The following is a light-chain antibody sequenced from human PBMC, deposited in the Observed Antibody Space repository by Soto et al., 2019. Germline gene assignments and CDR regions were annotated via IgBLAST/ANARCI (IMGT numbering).Light chain of an antibody. J-gene: IGLJ1*01. CDR2: DVS. Sequence: QSALTQPASVSGSPGQSITISCTGTSSDVSAYNFVSWYQQHPGKLPKLMIFDVSRRPSGVSDRFSGSKSGNTASLTISGLHAEDEGDYYCSTYTSSSTHVFGSGTKLTVL. CDR1: SSDVSAYNF. V-gene: IGLV2-14*03. CDR3: STYTSSSTHV.